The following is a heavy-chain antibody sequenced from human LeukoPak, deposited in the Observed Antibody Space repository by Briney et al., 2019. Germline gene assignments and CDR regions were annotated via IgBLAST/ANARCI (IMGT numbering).Heavy chain of an antibody. D-gene: IGHD3-16*01. CDR3: AREGEGQPYYYYYYMDV. Sequence: ASVNVSCKSSGYTFTIYGISWVRQAPGQGLEWMGWISAYNGNTNYAQKLQGRVTMTTDTSTSTAYMELRSLRSDDTAVYYCAREGEGQPYYYYYYMDVWGKGTTVTVSS. CDR1: GYTFTIYG. CDR2: ISAYNGNT. J-gene: IGHJ6*03. V-gene: IGHV1-18*01.